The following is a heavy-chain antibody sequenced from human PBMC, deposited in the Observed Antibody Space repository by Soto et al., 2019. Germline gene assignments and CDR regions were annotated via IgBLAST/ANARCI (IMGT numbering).Heavy chain of an antibody. CDR2: TYYRSRWYH. CDR1: GDSVSSNSAA. J-gene: IGHJ4*02. Sequence: SPTLSLTCAISGDSVSSNSAAWNWIRQSPSRGLEWLGRTYYRSRWYHDYAVSVKGRITINPDTSKNQFSLQLNSVTPEDTAVYYCALEIAAAGWIFYYFDYWGQGTLVTVSS. D-gene: IGHD6-13*01. CDR3: ALEIAAAGWIFYYFDY. V-gene: IGHV6-1*01.